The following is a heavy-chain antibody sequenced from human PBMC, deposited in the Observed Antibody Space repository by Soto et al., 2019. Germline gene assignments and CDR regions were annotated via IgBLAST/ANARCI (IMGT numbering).Heavy chain of an antibody. CDR2: IKSKTDGGTT. CDR3: TTVEYYDSSGYYKTYYYGMDV. V-gene: IGHV3-15*01. J-gene: IGHJ6*02. D-gene: IGHD3-22*01. Sequence: LRLSCAASGFTFSNAWMSWVRQAPGKGLEWVGRIKSKTDGGTTDYAAPVKGRFTISRDDSKNTLYLQMNSLKTEDTAVYYCTTVEYYDSSGYYKTYYYGMDVWGQGTTVTVSS. CDR1: GFTFSNAW.